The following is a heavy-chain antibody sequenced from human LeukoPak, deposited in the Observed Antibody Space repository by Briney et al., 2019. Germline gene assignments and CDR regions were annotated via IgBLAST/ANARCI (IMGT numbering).Heavy chain of an antibody. CDR1: GGSFSGYY. CDR3: ARSVPAAIHGYYYGMDV. V-gene: IGHV4-34*01. D-gene: IGHD2-2*01. Sequence: PSETLSLTCAVYGGSFSGYYWSWIRQPPGKGLEWIGEINHSGSTNYNPSLKSRVTISVDTSKNQFSLKLSSVTAADTAVYYCARSVPAAIHGYYYGMDVWGQGTTVTVSS. J-gene: IGHJ6*02. CDR2: INHSGST.